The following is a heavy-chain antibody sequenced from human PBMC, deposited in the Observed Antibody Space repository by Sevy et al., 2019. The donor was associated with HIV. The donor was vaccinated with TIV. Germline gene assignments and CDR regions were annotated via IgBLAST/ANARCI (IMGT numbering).Heavy chain of an antibody. CDR2: INHSGST. CDR3: ARGISGPYSSRWYNPYYFDY. V-gene: IGHV4-34*01. D-gene: IGHD6-13*01. CDR1: GGSFSGYY. J-gene: IGHJ4*02. Sequence: SETLSLTCAVYGGSFSGYYWSWIRQPPGKGLEWIGEINHSGSTNYNPSLKSRVTISVDTSKNQFSLKLSSVTAADTAVYYCARGISGPYSSRWYNPYYFDYWGQGTLVTVSS.